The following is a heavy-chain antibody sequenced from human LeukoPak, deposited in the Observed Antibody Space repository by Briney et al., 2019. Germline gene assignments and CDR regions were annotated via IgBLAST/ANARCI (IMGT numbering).Heavy chain of an antibody. CDR1: GYSISSGYY. V-gene: IGHV4-38-2*02. Sequence: SETLSLTCTVSGYSISSGYYWGWIRQPPGKGLEWIGSIYHSGSTYYNPSLKSRVTISVDTPKNQFSLKLSSVTAADTAVYYCARGGLGSGWLDQGDFDYWGQGTLVTVSS. CDR2: IYHSGST. D-gene: IGHD6-19*01. J-gene: IGHJ4*02. CDR3: ARGGLGSGWLDQGDFDY.